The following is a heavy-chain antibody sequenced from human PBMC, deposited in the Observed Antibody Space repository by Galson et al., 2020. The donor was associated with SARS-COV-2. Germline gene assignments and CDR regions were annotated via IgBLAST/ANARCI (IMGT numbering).Heavy chain of an antibody. CDR1: GGSLRGYS. J-gene: IGHJ6*02. D-gene: IGHD5-18*01. CDR2: INNSGNT. CDR3: ARERQLWLRNYYYGMDV. V-gene: IGHV4-34*01. Sequence: PQTLSPTCALSGGSLRGYSSRSIRQPPRKGLEWIGEINNSGNTNYNPPLKSRVTISVDTSKNQFSLKLSSVTAADTAVYYWARERQLWLRNYYYGMDVWGRGTTVTVAS.